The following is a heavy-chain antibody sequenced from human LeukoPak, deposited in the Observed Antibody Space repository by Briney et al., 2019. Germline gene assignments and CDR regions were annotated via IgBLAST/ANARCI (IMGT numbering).Heavy chain of an antibody. CDR2: ISFDGSHQ. Sequence: GGSLRLSCSASGFVFSDYPLHWIRQSPGKGPEWVAVISFDGSHQYYADSVKGRFTISRDNSKNTLYLQMNSLRAEDTAVYYCAREGQGNYYDSSGYYVAGPDAFDIWGQGTMVTVSS. J-gene: IGHJ3*02. CDR1: GFVFSDYP. V-gene: IGHV3-30*07. CDR3: AREGQGNYYDSSGYYVAGPDAFDI. D-gene: IGHD3-22*01.